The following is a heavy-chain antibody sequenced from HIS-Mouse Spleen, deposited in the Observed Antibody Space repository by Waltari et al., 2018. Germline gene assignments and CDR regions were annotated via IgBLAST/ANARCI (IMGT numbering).Heavy chain of an antibody. V-gene: IGHV4-39*07. CDR1: GGSISSSSYY. Sequence: QLQLQESGPGLVKPSETLSLTCTVSGGSISSSSYYWGWIRQPPGKGLEWIGSIDYSGSTYDNPSLKGRVTICVDTSKNQFSLKLSSVTAADTAVYYCAREIPYSSSWYDWYFDLWGRGTLVTVSS. J-gene: IGHJ2*01. CDR2: IDYSGST. D-gene: IGHD6-13*01. CDR3: AREIPYSSSWYDWYFDL.